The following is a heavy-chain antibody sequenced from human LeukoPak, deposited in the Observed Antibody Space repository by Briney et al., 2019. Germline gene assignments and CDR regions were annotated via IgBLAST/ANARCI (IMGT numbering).Heavy chain of an antibody. CDR3: ARESYTGEFDY. CDR2: ISYDGSNK. D-gene: IGHD1-26*01. V-gene: IGHV3-30*03. Sequence: GGSLRLSCAASGFTFSSYGMHWVRQAPGKGLEWVAVISYDGSNKYYADSVKGRFTISRDNSKNTLYLQMNSLRAEDTAVYYCARESYTGEFDYWGQGTLVTVSS. J-gene: IGHJ4*02. CDR1: GFTFSSYG.